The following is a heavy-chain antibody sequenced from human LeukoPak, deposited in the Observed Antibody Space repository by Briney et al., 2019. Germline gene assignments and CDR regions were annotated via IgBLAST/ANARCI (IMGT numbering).Heavy chain of an antibody. CDR1: GGSISSGGYY. D-gene: IGHD1-26*01. V-gene: IGHV4-31*03. CDR3: ARLRSGSTPPPPHYHYGLDV. CDR2: IFYSGSA. J-gene: IGHJ6*02. Sequence: PSQTLSLTCTVSGGSISSGGYYWSWIRQHPGKGLEWIGYIFYSGSANSNPSLESRVTISVDTSKNQFSLKLSSVTAADTAAYYCARLRSGSTPPPPHYHYGLDVWGQGTTVIVSS.